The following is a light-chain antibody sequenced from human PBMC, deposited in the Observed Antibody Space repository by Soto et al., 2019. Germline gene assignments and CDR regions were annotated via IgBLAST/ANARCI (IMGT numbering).Light chain of an antibody. Sequence: IVLTQSPVTLALSPGEIAVLSCRASQSVSTSLAWYQHKPGQAPRLFIYDASKRAPGIPARFTGSGSGTDFSLTISSLEREDIAVYYCQVRDVWPSFGQGTKVEIK. CDR3: QVRDVWPS. J-gene: IGKJ1*01. V-gene: IGKV3-11*01. CDR1: QSVSTS. CDR2: DAS.